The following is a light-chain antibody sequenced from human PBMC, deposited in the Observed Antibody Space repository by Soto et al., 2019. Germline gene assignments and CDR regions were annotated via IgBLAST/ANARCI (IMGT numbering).Light chain of an antibody. J-gene: IGKJ2*01. CDR2: RAS. CDR3: QQYNNWPYT. CDR1: QHVSSN. V-gene: IGKV3-15*01. Sequence: EKGMTQSPATLFVSPGGSATLSCRAVQHVSSNFAWYRQKPGQAPTLLIYRASTRATGIPARFSGSGSGTEFTLTISSLQSEDFAVYYCQQYNNWPYTFGQGTKLEIK.